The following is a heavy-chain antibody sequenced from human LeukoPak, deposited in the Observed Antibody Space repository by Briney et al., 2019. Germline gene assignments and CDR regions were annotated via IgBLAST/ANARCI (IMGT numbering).Heavy chain of an antibody. J-gene: IGHJ4*02. D-gene: IGHD3-10*01. CDR2: INSDGSTT. Sequence: GGSLRLSCAASGFTFSSYWMHWVRQAPGKGLVWVSRINSDGSTTSYADSVKGRFTISRDNSKNTLYLQMNSLRAEDTAVYYCAKDRAGRGFGEFLFDYWGQGTLVTVSS. V-gene: IGHV3-74*01. CDR3: AKDRAGRGFGEFLFDY. CDR1: GFTFSSYW.